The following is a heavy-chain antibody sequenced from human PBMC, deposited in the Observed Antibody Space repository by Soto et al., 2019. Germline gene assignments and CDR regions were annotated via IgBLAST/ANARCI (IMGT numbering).Heavy chain of an antibody. CDR3: ARDDWMITFGGVIVFDY. V-gene: IGHV1-18*01. D-gene: IGHD3-16*02. J-gene: IGHJ4*02. CDR2: ISAYNGNT. Sequence: ASVKVSCKASGYTFTSYGISWVRQAPGQGLEWMGWISAYNGNTNYAQKLQGRVTMTTDTSTSTAYMELRSLRSDDTAVYYCARDDWMITFGGVIVFDYWGQGTLVTVSS. CDR1: GYTFTSYG.